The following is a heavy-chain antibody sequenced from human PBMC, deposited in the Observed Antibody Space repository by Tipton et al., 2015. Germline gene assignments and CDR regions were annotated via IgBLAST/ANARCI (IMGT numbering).Heavy chain of an antibody. CDR2: IYHSGST. CDR1: GGSISSRNW. D-gene: IGHD5-12*01. CDR3: VGGLSGYDPFDY. J-gene: IGHJ4*02. V-gene: IGHV4-4*02. Sequence: TLSLTCDVFGGSISSRNWWSWVRQPPGKGLEWIGEIYHSGSTNYSPSLKSRVTMSVATSENQFSLRLSSVTAADTAVYYCVGGLSGYDPFDYWGQGALVTVSS.